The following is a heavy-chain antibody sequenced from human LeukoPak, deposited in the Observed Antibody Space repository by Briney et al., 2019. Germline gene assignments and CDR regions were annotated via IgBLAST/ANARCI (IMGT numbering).Heavy chain of an antibody. V-gene: IGHV3-30*18. CDR3: AKDFTKSVAGGSY. J-gene: IGHJ4*02. D-gene: IGHD6-19*01. Sequence: GGSLRLSCAASGFTFSSYGMHWVRQAPGKGLEWVAVISYDGSNKYYADSVKGRFTISRDNSKNTLYLQMNSLRAEDTAVYYCAKDFTKSVAGGSYWGQGTLVTVSS. CDR1: GFTFSSYG. CDR2: ISYDGSNK.